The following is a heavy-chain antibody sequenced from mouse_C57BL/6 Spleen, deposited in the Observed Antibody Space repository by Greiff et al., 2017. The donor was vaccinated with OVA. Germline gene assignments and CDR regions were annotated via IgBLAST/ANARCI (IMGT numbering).Heavy chain of an antibody. CDR3: ARGEYYGNSAWFAY. CDR1: GYTFTDYN. Sequence: VQLQQSGPELVKPGASVKIPCKASGYTFTDYNMDWVQQSPGKSLEWIGDINPNNGGTIYYQMFKGKATLTVDKSSSTVYMELRSLTSEDTAVYYCARGEYYGNSAWFAYWGQGTLVTVSA. V-gene: IGHV1-18*01. D-gene: IGHD2-1*01. CDR2: INPNNGGT. J-gene: IGHJ3*01.